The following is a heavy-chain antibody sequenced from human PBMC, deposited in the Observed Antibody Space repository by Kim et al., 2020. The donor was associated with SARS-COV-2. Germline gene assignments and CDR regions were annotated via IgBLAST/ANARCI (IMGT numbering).Heavy chain of an antibody. D-gene: IGHD3-10*01. V-gene: IGHV1-46*01. CDR1: GYTFTSYY. CDR2: INPSGGST. J-gene: IGHJ6*02. Sequence: ASVKVSCKASGYTFTSYYMHWVRQAPGQGLEWMGIINPSGGSTSYAQKFQGRVTMTRDTSTSTVYMELSSLRSEDTAVYYCARDSEAGSESYYTLGGMDVWGQRTTVTVSS. CDR3: ARDSEAGSESYYTLGGMDV.